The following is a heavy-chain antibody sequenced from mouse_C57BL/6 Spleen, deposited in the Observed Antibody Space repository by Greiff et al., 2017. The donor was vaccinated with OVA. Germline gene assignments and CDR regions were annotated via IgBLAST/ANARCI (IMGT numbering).Heavy chain of an antibody. CDR3: ARGGFYSNPFDYAMDY. D-gene: IGHD2-5*01. CDR2: INPNYGTT. Sequence: ESGPELVKPGASVKISCKASGYSFTDYNMNWVKQSNGKSLEWIGVINPNYGTTSYNQKFKGKATLTVDQSSSTAYMQLNSLTSEDSAVYYCARGGFYSNPFDYAMDYWGQGTSVTVSS. J-gene: IGHJ4*01. V-gene: IGHV1-39*01. CDR1: GYSFTDYN.